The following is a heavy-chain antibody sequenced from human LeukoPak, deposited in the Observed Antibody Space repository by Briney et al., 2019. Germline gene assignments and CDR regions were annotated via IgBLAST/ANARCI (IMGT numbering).Heavy chain of an antibody. CDR1: GFTFDNYA. D-gene: IGHD6-19*01. J-gene: IGHJ4*02. CDR2: ISWNSCSR. V-gene: IGHV3-9*01. Sequence: GGSLRLSCAASGFTFDNYAMHWVRQAPGKGLEWVSGISWNSCSRGYADSVKGRFTISRDNAKNSLYLQMNSLRAEDTAVYYCATSGVAGSRRDYWGQGTLVTVSS. CDR3: ATSGVAGSRRDY.